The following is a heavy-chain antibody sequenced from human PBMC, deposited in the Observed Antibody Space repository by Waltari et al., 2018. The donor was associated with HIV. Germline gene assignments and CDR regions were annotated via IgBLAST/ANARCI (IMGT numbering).Heavy chain of an antibody. Sequence: QVQLVESGGGGVQPGRSLRLSCAASGFTFSTSGMHWVRQAPGKGLEWVAGIWYDGSNKYYADSVKGRLTISRDNSKNTVYLQINRLRAEDTAVYYCAREGHYYGSGRFGGDYWGQGTLVTVSS. V-gene: IGHV3-33*01. CDR1: GFTFSTSG. D-gene: IGHD3-10*01. CDR2: IWYDGSNK. CDR3: AREGHYYGSGRFGGDY. J-gene: IGHJ4*02.